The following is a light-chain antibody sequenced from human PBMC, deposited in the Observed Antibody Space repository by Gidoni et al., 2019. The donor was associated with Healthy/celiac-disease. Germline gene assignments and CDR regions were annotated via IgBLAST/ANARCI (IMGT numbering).Light chain of an antibody. J-gene: IGKJ1*01. CDR1: QSVSSN. V-gene: IGKV3-15*01. CDR2: GAS. Sequence: EIVMTPSPATLSVSPGERATLSCRASQSVSSNLAWYQQKPGQAPRLLIYGASTRATGIPARFSGSGSGTEFTLTISSLQSEDFAVYYCQQYNNWVGTFGQGTKVEIK. CDR3: QQYNNWVGT.